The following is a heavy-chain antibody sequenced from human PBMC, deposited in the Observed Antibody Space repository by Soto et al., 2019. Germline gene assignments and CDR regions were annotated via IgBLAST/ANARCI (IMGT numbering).Heavy chain of an antibody. Sequence: GESLKISCKGSGYSFTSYWISWVRQMPGKGLEWMGRIDPSDSYTNYSPSFQGHVTISADKSISTAYLQWSSLKASDTAMYYCARHKYSSSSAGPERYYYYGMDVWGQGTTVTVSS. J-gene: IGHJ6*02. CDR1: GYSFTSYW. CDR2: IDPSDSYT. D-gene: IGHD6-13*01. V-gene: IGHV5-10-1*01. CDR3: ARHKYSSSSAGPERYYYYGMDV.